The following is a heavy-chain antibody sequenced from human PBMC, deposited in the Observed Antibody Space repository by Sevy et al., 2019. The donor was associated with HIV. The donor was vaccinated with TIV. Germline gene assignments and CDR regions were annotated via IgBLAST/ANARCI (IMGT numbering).Heavy chain of an antibody. CDR2: IYYSGST. D-gene: IGHD4-17*01. V-gene: IGHV4-59*12. Sequence: SETLSLTCTVSGGSISSYYWSWIRQPPGKGLEWIGYIYYSGSTNYNPSLKSRVTISVDTSKNQFSLKLSSVTAADTAVYYSARIPYGDYADYWGQGTLVTVSS. CDR1: GGSISSYY. J-gene: IGHJ4*02. CDR3: ARIPYGDYADY.